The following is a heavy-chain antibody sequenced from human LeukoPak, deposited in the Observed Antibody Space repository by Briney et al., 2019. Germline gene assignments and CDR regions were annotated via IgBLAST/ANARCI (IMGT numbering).Heavy chain of an antibody. CDR3: ARDGSYSSGWNSVDY. CDR2: IIPILGIR. CDR1: GGTFSSYA. J-gene: IGHJ4*02. Sequence: SVKVSCKDSGGTFSSYAISWVRQAPGQGLEWMGRIIPILGIRNYAQKFQGRVTITADKSTSTAYMELSSLRSEDTAVYYCARDGSYSSGWNSVDYWGQGTLVTVSS. V-gene: IGHV1-69*04. D-gene: IGHD6-19*01.